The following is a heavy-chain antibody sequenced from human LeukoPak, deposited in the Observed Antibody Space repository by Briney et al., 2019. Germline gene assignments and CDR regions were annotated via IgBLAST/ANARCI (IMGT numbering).Heavy chain of an antibody. V-gene: IGHV4-30-2*01. CDR1: GGFISSGGYY. Sequence: SQTLSLTCTVSGGFISSGGYYWSWIRQPPGKGLEWIGYIYHSGSTYYNPSLKSRVTISVDRSKNQFSLKLSSVTAADTAVYYCAREGPRQQLFPFDPWGQGTLVTVSS. J-gene: IGHJ5*02. CDR2: IYHSGST. D-gene: IGHD6-13*01. CDR3: AREGPRQQLFPFDP.